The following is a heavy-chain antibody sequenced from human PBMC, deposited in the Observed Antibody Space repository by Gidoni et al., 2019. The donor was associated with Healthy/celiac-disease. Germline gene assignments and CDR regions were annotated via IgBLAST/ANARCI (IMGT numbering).Heavy chain of an antibody. Sequence: QVQLQESGPGLVKPSETLSLTCTVSGGSVSSGSYYWSWIRQPPGKGLEWIGYIYYSGSTNYNPSLKSRVTISVDTSKNQFSLKLSSVTAADTAVYYCARDEGDGYKPRGVDVWGQGTTVTVSS. D-gene: IGHD5-12*01. V-gene: IGHV4-61*01. CDR3: ARDEGDGYKPRGVDV. CDR2: IYYSGST. CDR1: GGSVSSGSYY. J-gene: IGHJ6*02.